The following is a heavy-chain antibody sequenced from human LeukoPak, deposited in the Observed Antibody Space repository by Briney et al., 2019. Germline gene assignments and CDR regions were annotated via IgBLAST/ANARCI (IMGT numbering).Heavy chain of an antibody. V-gene: IGHV3-72*01. Sequence: AGGSLRLSCAASRFTFSDHYMDWVRQAPGKGLEWVARIRTRAKGYTTQYAPSVRDRFSISRDDSTNSMYLQMNSLKTEDTAVYFCARVGDYYDTRGFSSDAFDIWGLGTMVTVAS. CDR3: ARVGDYYDTRGFSSDAFDI. CDR2: IRTRAKGYTT. D-gene: IGHD3-22*01. CDR1: RFTFSDHY. J-gene: IGHJ3*02.